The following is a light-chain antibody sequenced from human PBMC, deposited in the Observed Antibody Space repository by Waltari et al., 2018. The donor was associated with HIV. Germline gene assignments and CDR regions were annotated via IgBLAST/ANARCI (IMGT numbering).Light chain of an antibody. V-gene: IGKV2-28*01. Sequence: DIVMTQSPLSLPVTPGEPASISCRSSQSLLHSNGYNYLDWYLQKPGQSPQLLIYLGSNRASGVPDRFSGSGSGTDFTLKISRVEAEDVGVYYCMQALARWTFGQGTKVEIK. J-gene: IGKJ1*01. CDR1: QSLLHSNGYNY. CDR2: LGS. CDR3: MQALARWT.